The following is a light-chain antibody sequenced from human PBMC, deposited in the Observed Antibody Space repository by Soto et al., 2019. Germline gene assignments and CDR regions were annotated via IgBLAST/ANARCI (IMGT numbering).Light chain of an antibody. CDR1: QSISSW. V-gene: IGKV1-5*01. CDR2: DAP. Sequence: DIQMTQSPSTLSAYVGDRVTITCRASQSISSWLAWYQQKPGKAPKLLIYDAPSLESGVPSRFSGSGSGTEFTLTICSLQPDDFATYYCQQYNSYLYTFGQGTK. CDR3: QQYNSYLYT. J-gene: IGKJ2*01.